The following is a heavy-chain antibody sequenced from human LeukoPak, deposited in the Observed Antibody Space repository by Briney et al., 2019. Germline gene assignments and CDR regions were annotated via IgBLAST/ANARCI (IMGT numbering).Heavy chain of an antibody. CDR1: GYSFTSYW. CDR2: IYPGDSDT. Sequence: GESLKISCKGSGYSFTSYWIGWVRQMPGKGLEWIGIIYPGDSDTRYSPSFQGQVTISADKSISTAYLQWSSLKASDTAMYYCARQMATMGQYYYYGMDVWGQGTTVTVSS. V-gene: IGHV5-51*01. J-gene: IGHJ6*02. D-gene: IGHD5-24*01. CDR3: ARQMATMGQYYYYGMDV.